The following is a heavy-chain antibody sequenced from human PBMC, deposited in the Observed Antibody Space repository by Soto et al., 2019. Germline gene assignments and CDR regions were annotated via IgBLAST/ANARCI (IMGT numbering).Heavy chain of an antibody. V-gene: IGHV5-51*01. CDR3: ERRLKDDSGPSPYYSAFDG. D-gene: IGHD3-3*01. Sequence: GESLKISCQASGYTFNNYWIAWVRQMPGKGLEYVGIIYPGDSDTRYSPPLQGQVTISADTSISTAYLQWSSLKASDSGMYYCERRLKDDSGPSPYYSAFDGWGRGTTVTVSS. J-gene: IGHJ6*02. CDR1: GYTFNNYW. CDR2: IYPGDSDT.